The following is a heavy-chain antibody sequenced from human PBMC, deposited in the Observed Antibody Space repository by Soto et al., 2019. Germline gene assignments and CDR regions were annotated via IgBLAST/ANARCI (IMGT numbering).Heavy chain of an antibody. Sequence: EVQLVESGGGLIQPGRSLRLSCVTSGFTFDDYALHWVRQAPGTGLEWVSGIAWNGAIIGYADSVRGRFSISRDDAKKSLHLQMSRLRSEDTALYFCVKGNVRQNGGSLTTVDAFDFWGPGTTVTVSS. V-gene: IGHV3-9*01. CDR3: VKGNVRQNGGSLTTVDAFDF. CDR2: IAWNGAII. CDR1: GFTFDDYA. D-gene: IGHD7-27*01. J-gene: IGHJ3*01.